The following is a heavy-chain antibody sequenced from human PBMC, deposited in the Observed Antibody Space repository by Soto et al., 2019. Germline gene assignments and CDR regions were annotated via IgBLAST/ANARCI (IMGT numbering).Heavy chain of an antibody. CDR3: ARVRGGGSEYFFDY. D-gene: IGHD2-15*01. CDR1: GYTLTRHN. CDR2: INPSGGTT. Sequence: AASVKVSCKASGYTLTRHNVHWVRQAPGQGLEWMAIINPSGGTTYYVQKFEGRVTLTTDTSTSTVYMELSSLRSDDTAVYYCARVRGGGSEYFFDYWGQGTLVTVSS. V-gene: IGHV1-46*01. J-gene: IGHJ4*02.